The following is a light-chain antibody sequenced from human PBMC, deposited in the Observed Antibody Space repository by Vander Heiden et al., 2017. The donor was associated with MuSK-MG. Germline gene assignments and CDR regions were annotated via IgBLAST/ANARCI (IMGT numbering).Light chain of an antibody. CDR1: QRLLHSNGYNY. CDR2: VGS. V-gene: IGKV2-28*01. CDR3: RKARQTRT. Sequence: IVIPRSPLSLPVPSDEPSSFFCRSSQRLLHSNGYNYCDWYLQKRGQSPQLLSYVGSNRAAVVPDRCSGSGSGTDFILKISRVEAEDVGVYYCRKARQTRTFGPGTKVDIK. J-gene: IGKJ3*01.